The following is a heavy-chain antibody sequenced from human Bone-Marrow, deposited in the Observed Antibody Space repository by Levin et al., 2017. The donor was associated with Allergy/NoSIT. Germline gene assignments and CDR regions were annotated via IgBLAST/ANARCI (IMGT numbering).Heavy chain of an antibody. V-gene: IGHV4-30-2*01. CDR2: IYLSGST. CDR3: ARVAGYSFGYYFDH. D-gene: IGHD5-18*01. CDR1: GGSISSGGYS. J-gene: IGHJ4*02. Sequence: SQTLSLTCAVSGGSISSGGYSWSWIRQPPGKGLEWIGNIYLSGSTNDNPSLKSRVTISVDRSKNQFSLKLSSVTAADTAVSYCARVAGYSFGYYFDHWGQGTLVTVSS.